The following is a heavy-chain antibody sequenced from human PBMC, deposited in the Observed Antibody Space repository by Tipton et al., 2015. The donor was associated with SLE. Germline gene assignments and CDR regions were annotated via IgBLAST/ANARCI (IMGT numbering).Heavy chain of an antibody. V-gene: IGHV4-31*03. CDR2: IHYRRNT. CDR1: GDSISSGGYY. Sequence: TLSLTCTVSGDSISSGGYYWSWIRQHPGKGLEYIGYIHYRRNTYYNPSLKSRVTISVDTSKNQFSLKLSPVTAADTAVYYCARSPGYFDYWGQGTLVTVSS. J-gene: IGHJ4*02. CDR3: ARSPGYFDY.